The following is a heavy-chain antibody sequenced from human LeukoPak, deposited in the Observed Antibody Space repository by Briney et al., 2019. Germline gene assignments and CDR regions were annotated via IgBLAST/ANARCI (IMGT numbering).Heavy chain of an antibody. V-gene: IGHV3-66*01. Sequence: GGSLRLSCAASGFTVSSNYMSWVRQAPGKGLEWVSVIYSGGSTYYADSVKGRFTISRDNSKNTLYLQMNSLRAEDTAVYYCVRVRGGESPSYYFDYWGQGTLVTVSS. CDR3: VRVRGGESPSYYFDY. D-gene: IGHD3-10*01. CDR2: IYSGGST. CDR1: GFTVSSNY. J-gene: IGHJ4*02.